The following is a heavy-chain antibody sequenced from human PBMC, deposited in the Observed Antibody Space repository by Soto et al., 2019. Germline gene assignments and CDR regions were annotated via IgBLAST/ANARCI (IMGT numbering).Heavy chain of an antibody. CDR1: GGSFSGYY. CDR3: AREGTDDYVWGSYRPIDF. D-gene: IGHD3-16*02. Sequence: SETLSLTCAVYGGSFSGYYWSWIRQPPGKGLEWIGEINHSGSTNYNPSLKSRVTISVDTSKNQFSLKLSSVTAADTAVYYCAREGTDDYVWGSYRPIDFWGQGTLVTVSS. V-gene: IGHV4-34*01. CDR2: INHSGST. J-gene: IGHJ4*02.